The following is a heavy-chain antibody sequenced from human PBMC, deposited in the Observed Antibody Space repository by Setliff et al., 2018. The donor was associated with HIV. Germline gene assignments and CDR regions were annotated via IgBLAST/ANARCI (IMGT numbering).Heavy chain of an antibody. CDR2: IYYSGST. D-gene: IGHD3-22*01. CDR3: AREGYYDRADACDI. V-gene: IGHV4-59*01. Sequence: SETLSLTCTASGGSISSYYWSWIRQPPGKGLEWIGYIYYSGSTNYNPSLKSRVTISVDTSKNQFSLKLSSVTAADTAVYYCAREGYYDRADACDIWGQGTMGTVAS. J-gene: IGHJ3*02. CDR1: GGSISSYY.